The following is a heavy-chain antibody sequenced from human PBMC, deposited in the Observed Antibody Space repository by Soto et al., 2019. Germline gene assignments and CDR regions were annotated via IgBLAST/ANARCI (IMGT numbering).Heavy chain of an antibody. V-gene: IGHV4-59*01. CDR2: MSYSGST. J-gene: IGHJ5*02. Sequence: PSETLSLTCTVSGGSISDYYWSWIRQPPGKGLEWIGYMSYSGSTYYNPSLKSRAAISIDTSKNQFSLKVSSVTAADTAVYYCARSWYSSSWGWFDPWGQGTLVTVSS. CDR1: GGSISDYY. CDR3: ARSWYSSSWGWFDP. D-gene: IGHD6-13*01.